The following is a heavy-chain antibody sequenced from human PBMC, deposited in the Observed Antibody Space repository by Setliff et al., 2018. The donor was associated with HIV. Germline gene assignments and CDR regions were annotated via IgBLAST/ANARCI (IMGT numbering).Heavy chain of an antibody. CDR3: AKDHRSGATEFDAFDI. Sequence: GGSLRLSCAASGFTFDDYAMHWVRQAPGKGLEWVSGISWNSGSIGYADSVKGRFTISRDNAKNSLYLQMNSLRAEDMALYYCAKDHRSGATEFDAFDIWGQGTMVTVSS. CDR2: ISWNSGSI. V-gene: IGHV3-9*03. J-gene: IGHJ3*02. D-gene: IGHD1-26*01. CDR1: GFTFDDYA.